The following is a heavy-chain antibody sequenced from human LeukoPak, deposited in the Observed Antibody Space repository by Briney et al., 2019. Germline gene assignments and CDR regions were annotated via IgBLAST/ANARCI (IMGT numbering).Heavy chain of an antibody. Sequence: GGSLRLSCAASGFTFSSYEMNWVRQAPGKGLEWVSYISSSGSTIYYADSVKGRFTISRDNAKNSLYLQMNSPRAEDTAVYYCARGGVLWFGELSPTYFDYWGQGTLVTVSS. V-gene: IGHV3-48*03. CDR3: ARGGVLWFGELSPTYFDY. J-gene: IGHJ4*02. CDR1: GFTFSSYE. CDR2: ISSSGSTI. D-gene: IGHD3-10*01.